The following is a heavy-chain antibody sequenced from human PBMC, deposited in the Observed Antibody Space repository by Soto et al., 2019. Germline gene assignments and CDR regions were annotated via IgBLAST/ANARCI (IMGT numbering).Heavy chain of an antibody. J-gene: IGHJ4*02. D-gene: IGHD3-3*01. Sequence: PGGSLRLSCAASGFTFNNAMSWVRQAPGKGLEWVSAISGSGRSTYYAPSVKGRFTISRDFSKNTLYLQMNSLGAEDTAVYYCAKTTYELWSGVRFHYWGQGTLHTVSS. CDR2: ISGSGRST. V-gene: IGHV3-23*01. CDR3: AKTTYELWSGVRFHY. CDR1: GFTFNNA.